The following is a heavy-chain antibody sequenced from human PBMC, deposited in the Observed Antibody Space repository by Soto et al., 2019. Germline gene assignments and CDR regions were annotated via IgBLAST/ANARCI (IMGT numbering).Heavy chain of an antibody. V-gene: IGHV1-18*01. CDR2: ISAYNGNT. D-gene: IGHD3-9*01. CDR3: ARVTYDILTGYYSHYYMDV. J-gene: IGHJ6*03. Sequence: ASVKVSCKASGYTFTSHGISWVRQAPGQGLEWMGWISAYNGNTNYAQKLQGRVTMTTDTSTSTAYMELRSLRSDDTAVYYCARVTYDILTGYYSHYYMDVWGKGTTVTVSS. CDR1: GYTFTSHG.